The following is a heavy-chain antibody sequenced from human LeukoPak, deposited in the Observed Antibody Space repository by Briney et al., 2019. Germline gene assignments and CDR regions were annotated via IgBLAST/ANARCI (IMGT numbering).Heavy chain of an antibody. CDR2: IYYSGST. CDR1: GGSISSYY. D-gene: IGHD1-26*01. CDR3: ARRLRPGSYDDY. V-gene: IGHV4-59*08. J-gene: IGHJ4*02. Sequence: SETLSLTCTVSGGSISSYYWSWIRQPPGKGLEWIGYIYYSGSTNYNPSLKSRVTISVDTSKNQFSLKLSSVTAADTAVYYCARRLRPGSYDDYWGQGTRVTVSS.